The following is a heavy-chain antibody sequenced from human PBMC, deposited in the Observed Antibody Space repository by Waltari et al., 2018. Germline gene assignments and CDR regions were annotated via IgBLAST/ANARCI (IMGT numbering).Heavy chain of an antibody. CDR2: ISASNGNT. D-gene: IGHD3-22*01. CDR1: GYTFSRYG. CDR3: ARDAHLYYYDSSGYLGDY. J-gene: IGHJ4*02. Sequence: QVQLVQSGAEVREPGASVKVSCQASGYTFSRYGISWVRQAPGQGLEWMGWISASNGNTNFAQKLQGRVTMTTDTYTSTAYMELRSLRSDDTAVYYCARDAHLYYYDSSGYLGDYWGQGTLVTVSS. V-gene: IGHV1-18*01.